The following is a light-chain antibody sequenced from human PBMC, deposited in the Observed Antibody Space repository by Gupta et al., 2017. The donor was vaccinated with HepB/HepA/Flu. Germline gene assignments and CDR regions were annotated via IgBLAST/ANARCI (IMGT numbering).Light chain of an antibody. J-gene: IGKJ1*01. CDR2: KAA. CDR1: QSISSW. Sequence: DLQMTQSPSTLSASVGDRVTITCRASQSISSWLAWYQQKRGRATKLLIDKAASLESGVPARCSGRGAGTECTLNSSRVQHDDVATYYGQKYKRSQVTFGQGTKMEIK. V-gene: IGKV1-5*03. CDR3: QKYKRSQVT.